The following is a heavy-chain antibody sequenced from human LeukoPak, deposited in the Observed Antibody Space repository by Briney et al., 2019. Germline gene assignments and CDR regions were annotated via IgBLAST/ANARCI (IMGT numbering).Heavy chain of an antibody. J-gene: IGHJ4*02. D-gene: IGHD5-12*01. CDR3: ARDIGGYDPPYFDY. V-gene: IGHV1-69*13. Sequence: SVEVSCKASGGTFSSYAISWVRQAPGQGLEWMGGIIPIFGTANYAQKFQGRVTITADESTSTAYMELSSLRSEDTAVYYCARDIGGYDPPYFDYWGQGTLVTVSS. CDR2: IIPIFGTA. CDR1: GGTFSSYA.